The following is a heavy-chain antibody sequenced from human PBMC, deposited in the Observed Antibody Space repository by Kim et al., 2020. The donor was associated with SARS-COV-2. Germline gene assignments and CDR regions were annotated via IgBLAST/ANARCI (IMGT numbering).Heavy chain of an antibody. Sequence: SETLSLTCTVSGGSISSGSYYWSWIRQPAGKGLEWIGRIYTSGSTNYNPSLKSRVTISVDTSKNQFSLKLSSVTAADTAVYYCARGGFDGRGMDVWGQGTTVTVSS. CDR2: IYTSGST. D-gene: IGHD1-26*01. V-gene: IGHV4-61*02. CDR1: GGSISSGSYY. CDR3: ARGGFDGRGMDV. J-gene: IGHJ6*02.